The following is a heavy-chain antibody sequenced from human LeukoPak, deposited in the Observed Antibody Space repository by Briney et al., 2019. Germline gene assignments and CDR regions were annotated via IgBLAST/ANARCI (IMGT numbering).Heavy chain of an antibody. CDR2: LYYGGNT. V-gene: IGHV4-39*07. D-gene: IGHD3-22*01. J-gene: IGHJ3*01. CDR3: ARELYYYDSSGYLL. CDR1: GDSINSRSYY. Sequence: SETLSLTCTVSGDSINSRSYYWDWIRQPPGKGLEWIGNLYYGGNTHYNPSLKSRVTISVDTSKNQFSLKLSSVTAADTAVYYCARELYYYDSSGYLLWGQGTMVTVSS.